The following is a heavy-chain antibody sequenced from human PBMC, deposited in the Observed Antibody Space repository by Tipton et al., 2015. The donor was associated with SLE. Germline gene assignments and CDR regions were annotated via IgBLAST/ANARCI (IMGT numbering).Heavy chain of an antibody. CDR1: GGSINSHY. CDR3: ARHYTTFEH. D-gene: IGHD3-16*01. Sequence: TLSLTCQVSGGSINSHYWSWNLQPPGKGLEWIGYIYYTGSTDYNPSLNSRVTISEDASKNQFSLNLNSVTAADPAVYYCARHYTTFEHWGQGTLVTVSS. J-gene: IGHJ4*02. CDR2: IYYTGST. V-gene: IGHV4-59*08.